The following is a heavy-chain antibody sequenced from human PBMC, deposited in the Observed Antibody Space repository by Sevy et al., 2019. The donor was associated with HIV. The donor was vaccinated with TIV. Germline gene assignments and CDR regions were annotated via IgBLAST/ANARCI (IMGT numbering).Heavy chain of an antibody. CDR3: ARDRGSGKNVFFDY. Sequence: GGSLRLSCAASGFTFSSYAMHWVRQAPGKGLEWVAVISYDGSNKYYADSVKGRFTNSRDNSKNTLYLQMNSLRTEDKAVYYCARDRGSGKNVFFDYWGQGTLVTVSS. D-gene: IGHD3-10*01. J-gene: IGHJ4*02. V-gene: IGHV3-30-3*01. CDR1: GFTFSSYA. CDR2: ISYDGSNK.